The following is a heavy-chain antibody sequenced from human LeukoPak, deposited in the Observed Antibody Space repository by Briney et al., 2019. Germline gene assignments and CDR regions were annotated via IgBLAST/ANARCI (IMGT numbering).Heavy chain of an antibody. D-gene: IGHD3-22*01. CDR3: ARVRRYYDSSGYPSRLFDY. CDR1: GGSISSYY. J-gene: IGHJ4*02. CDR2: IYDSVNT. Sequence: SETLCLTCTVSGGSISSYYWSWIRQSPGKGLEWIGYIYDSVNTNYNPSLESRVTISVDTSKKQFSLKLTSVTAADTAVYYCARVRRYYDSSGYPSRLFDYWGQGTLVTVSS. V-gene: IGHV4-59*01.